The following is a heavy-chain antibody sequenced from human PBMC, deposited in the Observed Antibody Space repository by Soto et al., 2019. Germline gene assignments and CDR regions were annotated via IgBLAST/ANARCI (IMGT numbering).Heavy chain of an antibody. CDR2: IFYSGST. CDR3: ARPRRDFDY. J-gene: IGHJ4*02. V-gene: IGHV4-39*01. Sequence: SETLSLTCTVSGGSISSSSYYWGWIRQPPGKGLEWIGSIFYSGSTYYNPSLKSRVTISVDTSKNQFSLNLSSVTAADTAVYYCARPRRDFDYWGQGSLVTVSS. CDR1: GGSISSSSYY.